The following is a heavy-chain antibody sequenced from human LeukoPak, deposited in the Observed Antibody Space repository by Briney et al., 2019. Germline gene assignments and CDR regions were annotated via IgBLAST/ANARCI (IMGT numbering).Heavy chain of an antibody. CDR2: MNPNSGNT. J-gene: IGHJ6*02. D-gene: IGHD4-4*01. CDR3: ARGLETTAADEMDV. CDR1: GYTFTSYD. Sequence: AAVQVSCKASGYTFTSYDINWVGQATGQGLEWMGWMNPNSGNTGYAQKFQGRVTMTRNTSISTAYMELSSLRSEDTAVDYCARGLETTAADEMDVWGQGTTVTVSS. V-gene: IGHV1-8*01.